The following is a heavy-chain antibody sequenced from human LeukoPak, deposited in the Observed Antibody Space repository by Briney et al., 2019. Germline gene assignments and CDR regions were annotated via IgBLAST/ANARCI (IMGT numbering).Heavy chain of an antibody. CDR3: ARDSNPDGYYYHYYGMDV. CDR2: IIPILSIA. J-gene: IGHJ6*02. CDR1: GGTFSSYA. D-gene: IGHD1-14*01. Sequence: ASVKVSCKASGGTFSSYAISWVRQAPGQGLEWMGRIIPILSIANYAQKFQGRVTITADKSTSTAYMELSSLRSEDTAVYYCARDSNPDGYYYHYYGMDVWGQGTTVTVSS. V-gene: IGHV1-69*04.